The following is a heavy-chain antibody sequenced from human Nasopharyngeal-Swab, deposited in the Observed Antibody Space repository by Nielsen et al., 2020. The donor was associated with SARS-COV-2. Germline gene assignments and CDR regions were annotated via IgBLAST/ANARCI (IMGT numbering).Heavy chain of an antibody. D-gene: IGHD1-14*01. Sequence: GESLKISCAASGFTFSSYGMHWVRQAPGKGLGWVAVISYDGSNKYYADSVKGRFTISRDNSKNSLYQQMNSLRAEDTAVYYCARVARYEEYYWGQGTLVTVSS. CDR3: ARVARYEEYY. CDR2: ISYDGSNK. CDR1: GFTFSSYG. V-gene: IGHV3-30*03. J-gene: IGHJ4*02.